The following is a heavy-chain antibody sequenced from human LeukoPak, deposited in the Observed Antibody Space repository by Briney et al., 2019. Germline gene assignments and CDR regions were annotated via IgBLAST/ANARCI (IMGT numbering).Heavy chain of an antibody. V-gene: IGHV3-53*01. J-gene: IGHJ3*01. Sequence: GGSLRLSCAASGFTVSTKYIAWVRQAPGKGLEWVSVIRRDGTTSYADSVKGRFTISRDNSKSTLCLQMNSLTAEDTAVYYCTREGYFHDSSGYENDALDVWGQGTMVTISS. CDR2: IRRDGTT. CDR1: GFTVSTKY. D-gene: IGHD3-22*01. CDR3: TREGYFHDSSGYENDALDV.